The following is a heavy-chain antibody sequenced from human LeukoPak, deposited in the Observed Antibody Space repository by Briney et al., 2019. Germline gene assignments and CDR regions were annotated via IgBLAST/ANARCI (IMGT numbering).Heavy chain of an antibody. Sequence: GGSLRLSCAASGFTFSSYSMNWVRQAPGKGLEWVSSISSSSSYIYYADSVKGRFTISRDNSKNTLYLQINSLRAEDTAIYYCAKDGVARYCTSTSCYGYFDYWGQGTLVTVSS. D-gene: IGHD2-2*01. CDR1: GFTFSSYS. J-gene: IGHJ4*02. CDR3: AKDGVARYCTSTSCYGYFDY. V-gene: IGHV3-21*04. CDR2: ISSSSSYI.